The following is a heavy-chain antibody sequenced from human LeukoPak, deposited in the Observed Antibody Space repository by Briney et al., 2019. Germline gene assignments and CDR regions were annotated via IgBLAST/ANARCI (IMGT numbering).Heavy chain of an antibody. V-gene: IGHV3-11*04. Sequence: GGSLRLSCAASGFTFSDYYMSWIRQAAGKGLEWVSYISSSGSTIYYADSVKGRFTISRDNAKNSLYLQMNSLRAEDTAVYYCARGRDRGPDSSGIWGLKGTSYMDVWAKGTTVTVSS. CDR2: ISSSGSTI. J-gene: IGHJ6*03. CDR3: ARGRDRGPDSSGIWGLKGTSYMDV. CDR1: GFTFSDYY. D-gene: IGHD3-22*01.